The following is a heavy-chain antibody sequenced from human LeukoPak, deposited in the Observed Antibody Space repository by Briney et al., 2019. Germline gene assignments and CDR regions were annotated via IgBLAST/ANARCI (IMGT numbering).Heavy chain of an antibody. J-gene: IGHJ6*02. CDR2: INPGNGDT. CDR1: GYTFTNYA. V-gene: IGHV1-3*01. CDR3: ARERWHCRVNCYSVYYYALDV. Sequence: ASVKVSCKGPGYTFTNYAVHWVRQAPGQRLEWLGWINPGNGDTKYSQNFQGRVTVTSDTSAATAYVELNSLTSEDTAVYYCARERWHCRVNCYSVYYYALDVWGQGTTVTVSS. D-gene: IGHD2-15*01.